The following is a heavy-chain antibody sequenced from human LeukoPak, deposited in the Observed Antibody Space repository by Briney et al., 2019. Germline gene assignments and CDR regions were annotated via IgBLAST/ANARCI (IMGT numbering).Heavy chain of an antibody. CDR3: ASLGYCSSTSCSRGSNWFDP. D-gene: IGHD2-2*01. V-gene: IGHV3-30*03. J-gene: IGHJ5*02. CDR1: GFTFSSYG. Sequence: PGGSLRLSCAASGFTFSSYGMHWVRQAPGKGLEWVAVISYDGSNKYYADSVKGRFTISRDNSKSTLYLQMNSLRAEDTAVYYCASLGYCSSTSCSRGSNWFDPWGQGTLVTVSS. CDR2: ISYDGSNK.